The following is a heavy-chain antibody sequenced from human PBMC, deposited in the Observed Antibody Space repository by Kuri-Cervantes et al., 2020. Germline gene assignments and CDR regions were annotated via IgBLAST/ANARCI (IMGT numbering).Heavy chain of an antibody. CDR2: ISSSSGTI. CDR1: GFTFSGYA. Sequence: GGSLRLSCAASGFTFSGYAMNWVRQAPGKGLEWVSYISSSSGTIYYADSVKSRFTVSRDSARNSLFLQMNSLRDEDTAVYYCARGGYCSSTSCYDWIFDYYYGMDVWGQGTTVTVSS. J-gene: IGHJ6*02. D-gene: IGHD2-2*01. CDR3: ARGGYCSSTSCYDWIFDYYYGMDV. V-gene: IGHV3-48*02.